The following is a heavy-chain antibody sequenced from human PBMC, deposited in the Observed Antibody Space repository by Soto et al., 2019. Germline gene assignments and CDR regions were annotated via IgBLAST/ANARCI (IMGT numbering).Heavy chain of an antibody. J-gene: IGHJ6*02. CDR3: ARHISGGSYWAVKSYYYGMDV. V-gene: IGHV4-39*01. Sequence: ETLSLTCTVSGGSISSSSYYWGWIRQPPGKGLEWIGSIYYSGSTYYNPSLKSRVTISVDTSKNQFSLKLSSVTAADTAVYYCARHISGGSYWAVKSYYYGMDVWGQGTTVTVSS. CDR1: GGSISSSSYY. D-gene: IGHD1-26*01. CDR2: IYYSGST.